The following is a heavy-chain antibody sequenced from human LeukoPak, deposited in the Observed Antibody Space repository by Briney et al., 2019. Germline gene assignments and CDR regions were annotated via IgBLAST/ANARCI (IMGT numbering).Heavy chain of an antibody. CDR3: ARVWFLERGNWFDP. V-gene: IGHV4-38-2*02. Sequence: SETLSLTCTVSGYSISSGYYWGWIRPPPGKGLEWIGSIYHSGSTYYNPSLKSRVTISVDTSKNQFSLKLSSMTAADTAVYYCARVWFLERGNWFDPWGQGTLVTVSS. D-gene: IGHD3-3*01. CDR2: IYHSGST. J-gene: IGHJ5*02. CDR1: GYSISSGYY.